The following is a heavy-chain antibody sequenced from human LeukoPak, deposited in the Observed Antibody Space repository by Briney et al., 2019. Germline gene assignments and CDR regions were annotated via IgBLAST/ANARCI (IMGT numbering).Heavy chain of an antibody. CDR2: IYYSGST. V-gene: IGHV4-59*12. J-gene: IGHJ3*02. D-gene: IGHD4-11*01. CDR1: GGSISSYY. CDR3: ARERDYAFDI. Sequence: SETLSLTCTVSGGSISSYYWSWIRQPPGKGLEWIGYIYYSGSTNYNPSLKSRVTISVETSKNQFSLKLSSVTAADTAVYYCARERDYAFDIWGQGTMVTVSS.